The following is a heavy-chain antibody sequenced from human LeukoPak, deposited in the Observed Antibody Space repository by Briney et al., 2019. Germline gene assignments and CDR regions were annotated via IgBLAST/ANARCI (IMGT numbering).Heavy chain of an antibody. V-gene: IGHV3-48*03. D-gene: IGHD3-22*01. CDR3: ARDNSYYYDSSGYYEEDY. Sequence: GGSLRLSCAASGFTFSSYEMNWVRQAPGKGLEWVSYISSSGSTIYYADSAKGRFTISRDNAKNSLYLQMNSLRAEDTAVYYCARDNSYYYDSSGYYEEDYWGQGTLVTVAS. J-gene: IGHJ4*02. CDR2: ISSSGSTI. CDR1: GFTFSSYE.